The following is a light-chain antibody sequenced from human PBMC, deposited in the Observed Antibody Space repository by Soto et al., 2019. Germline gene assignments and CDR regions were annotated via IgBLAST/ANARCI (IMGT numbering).Light chain of an antibody. CDR1: QSISNH. Sequence: DIQMTQSPSSLSASVEERVIITCRASQSISNHLNWYQQQPGKAAKLLIFAASSLQSGVPSRCSGSGSGTDSTLTSRRLQSEDVATYYCQRDYSYPRTFGQGTKVDIK. CDR2: AAS. J-gene: IGKJ1*01. V-gene: IGKV1-39*01. CDR3: QRDYSYPRT.